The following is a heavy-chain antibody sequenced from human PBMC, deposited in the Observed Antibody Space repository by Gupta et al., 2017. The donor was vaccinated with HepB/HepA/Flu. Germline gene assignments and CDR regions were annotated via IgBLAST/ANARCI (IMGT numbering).Heavy chain of an antibody. Sequence: EVQLVESGGDLVQPGGSLRLSCVASGFTFSQYWMTWFRQAPGKGLEWVANIAGSGGAQYYVDSVKGRFTISRDNAKDSLFLQMTSLRVEDTAEDFCARTLGGDYQTYDHWGQGTLGTVSS. V-gene: IGHV3-7*01. J-gene: IGHJ4*02. CDR1: GFTFSQYW. CDR2: IAGSGGAQ. CDR3: ARTLGGDYQTYDH. D-gene: IGHD2-21*02.